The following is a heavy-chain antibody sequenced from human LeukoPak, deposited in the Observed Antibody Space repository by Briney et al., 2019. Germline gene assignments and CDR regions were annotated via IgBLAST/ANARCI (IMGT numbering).Heavy chain of an antibody. CDR1: GYTFTGYY. Sequence: ASVKVSCKASGYTFTGYYMHWVRQAPGQGLEWMGRINPNSGGTNYAQKFQGRVTMTRDTSISTAYMELSRLRSDDTAVYYCARVDYGDPSTFDYWGQGTLVTASS. J-gene: IGHJ4*02. CDR2: INPNSGGT. CDR3: ARVDYGDPSTFDY. V-gene: IGHV1-2*06. D-gene: IGHD4-17*01.